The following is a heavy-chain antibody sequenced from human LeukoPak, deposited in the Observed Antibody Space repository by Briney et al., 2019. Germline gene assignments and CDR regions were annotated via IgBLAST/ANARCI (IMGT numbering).Heavy chain of an antibody. V-gene: IGHV3-48*01. J-gene: IGHJ5*02. CDR3: WISFVWWFDP. D-gene: IGHD2-2*03. Sequence: QPGGSLRLSCAASGFTFSSYSMSWVRQAPGKGLEWVSYISSSSSTIYYADSVKGRFTISRDNAKNSLYLQMNSLRAEDTAVYYCWISFVWWFDPWGQGTLVTVSS. CDR2: ISSSSSTI. CDR1: GFTFSSYS.